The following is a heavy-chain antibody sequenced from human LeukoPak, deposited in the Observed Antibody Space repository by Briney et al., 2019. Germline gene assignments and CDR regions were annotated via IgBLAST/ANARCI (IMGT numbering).Heavy chain of an antibody. CDR1: GGSFSGYY. D-gene: IGHD3-3*01. CDR2: IHHSGGT. J-gene: IGHJ6*02. Sequence: SETLSLTCAVYGGSFSGYYGSWIRQPPGKGLEWIGEIHHSGGTSYNPSLKSRVTISVDTSKNQFSLKLSSVTAADTAVYYCARDSTPLLTYYDFWSGPDAYYYGMDVWGQGTTVTVSS. V-gene: IGHV4-34*09. CDR3: ARDSTPLLTYYDFWSGPDAYYYGMDV.